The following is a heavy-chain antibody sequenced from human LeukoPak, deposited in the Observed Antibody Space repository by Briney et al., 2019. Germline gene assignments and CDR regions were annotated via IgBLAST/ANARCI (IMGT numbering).Heavy chain of an antibody. D-gene: IGHD3-22*01. CDR3: ARQPRYCDSSGYYDY. CDR1: GGSISSSSYY. J-gene: IGHJ4*02. Sequence: PSETLSLTCTVSGGSISSSSYYWGWIRQPPGKGLEWIGSIYYSGSTYYNPSLKSRVTISVDTSKNQFSLKLSSVTAADTAVYYCARQPRYCDSSGYYDYWGQGTLVTVSS. V-gene: IGHV4-39*01. CDR2: IYYSGST.